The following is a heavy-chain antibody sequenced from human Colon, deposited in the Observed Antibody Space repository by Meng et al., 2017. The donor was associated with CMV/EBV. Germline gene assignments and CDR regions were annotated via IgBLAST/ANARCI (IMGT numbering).Heavy chain of an antibody. CDR2: INTSGGRA. Sequence: GESLKISCAASGFTFNTYAMTWVRQTPGKGLEWVSTINTSGGRAYYADSVKGRFTISRDNSKSTLFLQMDSLRAEDTAIFYCARRGFGDYSYYFDHWGQGILVTAS. J-gene: IGHJ4*02. CDR1: GFTFNTYA. V-gene: IGHV3-23*01. CDR3: ARRGFGDYSYYFDH. D-gene: IGHD4-17*01.